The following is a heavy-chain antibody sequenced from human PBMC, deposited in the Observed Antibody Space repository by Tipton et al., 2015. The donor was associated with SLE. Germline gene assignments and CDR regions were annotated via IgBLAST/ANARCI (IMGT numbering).Heavy chain of an antibody. CDR1: GGTFSSYA. V-gene: IGHV1-69*01. Sequence: QSGPEVKKPGSSVKVSCKASGGTFSSYAISWVRQAPGQGLEWMGGIIPIFGTTNYAQKFQGRVTITADESTSTAYMDLSSLRSEDTAVYYCATALGTLWFGAFDIWGQRTMVTVSS. CDR3: ATALGTLWFGAFDI. D-gene: IGHD3-10*01. J-gene: IGHJ3*02. CDR2: IIPIFGTT.